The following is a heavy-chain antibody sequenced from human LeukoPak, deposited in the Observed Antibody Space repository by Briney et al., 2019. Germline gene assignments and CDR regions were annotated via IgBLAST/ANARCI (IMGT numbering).Heavy chain of an antibody. D-gene: IGHD3-22*01. J-gene: IGHJ4*02. CDR1: GFTFSSYA. V-gene: IGHV3-30*10. CDR3: ARVHYDSSGYYFDY. Sequence: GGSLRLSCAASGFTFSSYAMHWVRQAPGRGLEWVAVISYDGSNKYYTDSVKGRFTISRDNSKNTLYLQMNSLRAEDTAVYYCARVHYDSSGYYFDYWGQGTLVTVSS. CDR2: ISYDGSNK.